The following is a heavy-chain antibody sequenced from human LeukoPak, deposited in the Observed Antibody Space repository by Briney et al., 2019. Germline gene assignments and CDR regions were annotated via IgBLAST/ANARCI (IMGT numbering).Heavy chain of an antibody. J-gene: IGHJ4*02. CDR1: GFTFTDFW. D-gene: IGHD7-27*01. Sequence: ASVKVSCKATGFTFTDFWMCWVRQAPGRGLEWVGCIQTSSGGTNYAQKFQDRVTLTRDTSTNTVYMGVSRLRFDDTAVYYCVRDLHWGPDYWGQGTLVTVSS. V-gene: IGHV1-2*02. CDR3: VRDLHWGPDY. CDR2: IQTSSGGT.